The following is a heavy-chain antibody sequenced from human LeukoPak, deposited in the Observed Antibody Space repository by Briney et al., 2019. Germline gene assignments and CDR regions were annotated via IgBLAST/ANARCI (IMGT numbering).Heavy chain of an antibody. CDR3: ARTTPYGNYVAFDI. CDR1: GFSLSTSGMR. CDR2: IDWDDDE. Sequence: SGPALVKPTQTLTLTCTFSGFSLSTSGMRVSWIRQPPGKALEWLARIDWDDDEHYSTSLKTRLTISKDTSKNQVVLTMTNMDPVDTATYYCARTTPYGNYVAFDIWGQGTMVTVSS. J-gene: IGHJ3*02. D-gene: IGHD1-7*01. V-gene: IGHV2-70*04.